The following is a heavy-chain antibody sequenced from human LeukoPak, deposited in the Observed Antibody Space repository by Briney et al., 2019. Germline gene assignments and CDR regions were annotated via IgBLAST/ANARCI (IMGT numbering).Heavy chain of an antibody. CDR2: IYYSGST. CDR3: ARQVSSSGWPFDY. CDR1: GGSISSSSYY. D-gene: IGHD6-19*01. V-gene: IGHV4-39*01. J-gene: IGHJ4*02. Sequence: ASETLSLTCTVSGGSISSSSYYWGWIRQPPGKGLEWIGSIYYSGSTYYNPTLKSRVTISVDTSKNQFSLKLSSVTAADTAVYYCARQVSSSGWPFDYWGQGTLVTVSS.